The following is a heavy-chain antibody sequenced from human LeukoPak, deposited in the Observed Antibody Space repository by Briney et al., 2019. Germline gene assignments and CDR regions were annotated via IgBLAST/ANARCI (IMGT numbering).Heavy chain of an antibody. CDR3: ARDAAYCSSTSCYTGSWFDP. CDR2: INPNSGGT. Sequence: ASVEVSCKASGYTFTGYYMHWVRQAPGQGLEWMGRINPNSGGTNYAQKFQGRVTMTRDTSISTAYMELSRLRSDDTAVYYCARDAAYCSSTSCYTGSWFDPWGQGTLVTVSS. J-gene: IGHJ5*02. CDR1: GYTFTGYY. D-gene: IGHD2-2*02. V-gene: IGHV1-2*06.